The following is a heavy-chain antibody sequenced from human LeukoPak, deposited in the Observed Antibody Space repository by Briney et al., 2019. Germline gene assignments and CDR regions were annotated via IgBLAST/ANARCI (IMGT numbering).Heavy chain of an antibody. CDR1: GGSLSGYY. D-gene: IGHD3-22*01. J-gene: IGHJ4*02. CDR2: INHSGST. Sequence: SETLSLTCAVYGGSLSGYYWSWLRQPPGKGLEWIGEINHSGSTNYNPSLKSRVTISVDTSKNQFSLKLSSVTAADTAVYYCARAWYYYDSSGYYPFDYWGQGTLVTVSS. CDR3: ARAWYYYDSSGYYPFDY. V-gene: IGHV4-34*01.